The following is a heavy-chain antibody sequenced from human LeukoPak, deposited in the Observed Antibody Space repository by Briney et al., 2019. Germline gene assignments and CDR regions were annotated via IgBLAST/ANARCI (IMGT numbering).Heavy chain of an antibody. D-gene: IGHD4-23*01. Sequence: SQTLPLTCTVSGGSISSGGYYWSWIRQPPGKGLEWIGYIYHSGSTYYNPSLKSRVTISVDRSKNQFSLKLSSVTAADTAVYYCARNDYGGNHDAEYFQHWGQGTLVTVSS. CDR3: ARNDYGGNHDAEYFQH. CDR1: GGSISSGGYY. CDR2: IYHSGST. V-gene: IGHV4-30-2*01. J-gene: IGHJ1*01.